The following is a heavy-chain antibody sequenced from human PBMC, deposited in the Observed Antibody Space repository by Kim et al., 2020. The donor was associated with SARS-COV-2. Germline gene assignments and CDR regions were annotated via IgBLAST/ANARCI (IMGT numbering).Heavy chain of an antibody. J-gene: IGHJ6*02. CDR1: GFTFSSYA. V-gene: IGHV3-64D*06. Sequence: GGSLRLSCSASGFTFSSYAMHWVRQAPGKGLEYVSAISSNGGSTYYADSVKGRFTISRDNSKNTLYLQMSSLRAEDTAVYYCVMTRAGGSSSWYQYYYYGMDVWGQGTTVTVSS. CDR2: ISSNGGST. D-gene: IGHD6-13*01. CDR3: VMTRAGGSSSWYQYYYYGMDV.